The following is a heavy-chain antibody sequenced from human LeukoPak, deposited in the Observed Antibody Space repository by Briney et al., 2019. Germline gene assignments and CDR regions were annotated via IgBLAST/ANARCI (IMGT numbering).Heavy chain of an antibody. V-gene: IGHV4-31*03. Sequence: PSETLSLTCTVSGGSISSGGYYWSWIRQHPGAGLEWIGYIYYSGSTYYNPSLKSRVTISVDTSKNQFSLKLSSVTAADTAVYYCASVSAVTTALKIDYWGQGTLVTVSS. CDR3: ASVSAVTTALKIDY. CDR2: IYYSGST. D-gene: IGHD4-17*01. J-gene: IGHJ4*02. CDR1: GGSISSGGYY.